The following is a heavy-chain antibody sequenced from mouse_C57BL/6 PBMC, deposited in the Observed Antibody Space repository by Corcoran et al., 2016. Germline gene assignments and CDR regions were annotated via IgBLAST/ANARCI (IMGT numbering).Heavy chain of an antibody. CDR1: GYTFTDYY. CDR2: IYPGSGNT. V-gene: IGHV1-76*01. J-gene: IGHJ3*01. Sequence: QVQLKQSGAELVRPGASVKLSCKASGYTFTDYYINWVKQRPGQGLEWIARIYPGSGNTYYNEKFKGKATLTAEKSSSTAYMQLSSLTSEDSAVYFCARSGYSNFFAYWGQGTLVTVSA. D-gene: IGHD2-5*01. CDR3: ARSGYSNFFAY.